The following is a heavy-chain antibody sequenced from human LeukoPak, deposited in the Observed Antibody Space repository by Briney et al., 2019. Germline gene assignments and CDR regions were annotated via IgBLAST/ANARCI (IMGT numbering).Heavy chain of an antibody. CDR3: ARPAKPLYCSSTSCYSRNWFDP. CDR2: INHSGST. D-gene: IGHD2-2*01. V-gene: IGHV4-39*07. CDR1: GASISGSGYY. J-gene: IGHJ5*02. Sequence: SETLSLTCTVSGASISGSGYYWGWIRQPPGKGLEWIGEINHSGSTNYNPSLKSRVTISVDTSKNQFSLKLSSVTAADTAVYYCARPAKPLYCSSTSCYSRNWFDPWGQGTLVTVSS.